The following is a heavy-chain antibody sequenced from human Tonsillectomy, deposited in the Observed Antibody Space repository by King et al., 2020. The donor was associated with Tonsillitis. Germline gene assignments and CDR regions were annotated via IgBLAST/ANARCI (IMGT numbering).Heavy chain of an antibody. CDR2: IIPILDIA. CDR1: GGTFSTYG. J-gene: IGHJ4*02. D-gene: IGHD6-19*01. Sequence: VQLVESGAEVKKPGSSVKVSCEASGGTFSTYGISWVRQAPGQGLEWMGRIIPILDIANYAQKFQGRVTITADKSTTTAYMELSSLRSEDTAVYYCARDKRYSSGWYSNSWGQGTLVTVSS. CDR3: ARDKRYSSGWYSNS. V-gene: IGHV1-69*09.